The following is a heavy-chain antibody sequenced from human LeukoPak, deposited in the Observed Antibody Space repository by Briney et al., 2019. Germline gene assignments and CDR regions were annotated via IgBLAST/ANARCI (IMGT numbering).Heavy chain of an antibody. V-gene: IGHV4-31*03. CDR2: IYYSGST. Sequence: PSQTLSLTCTVSGGSISSGGYYWSWIRQHPGKGLEWIGYIYYSGSTYYNPSLKSRVTISVDTSKNQFSLKLTSVTAADTAVYYCARGVTMIVVVIHDWYFDLWGRGTLVTVSS. D-gene: IGHD3-22*01. J-gene: IGHJ2*01. CDR3: ARGVTMIVVVIHDWYFDL. CDR1: GGSISSGGYY.